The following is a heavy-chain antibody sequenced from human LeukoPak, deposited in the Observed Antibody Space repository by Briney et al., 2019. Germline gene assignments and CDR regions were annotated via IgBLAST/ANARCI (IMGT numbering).Heavy chain of an antibody. CDR3: AKSDRGSSWYVYYFQH. Sequence: PGGSLRLSCAASGFNFDDYAIHWVRQAPGKGLEWVSGIDWNSDSLVYADSVKGRFTISRDNAKNSIYLQMNSLTIEDTGMYYCAKSDRGSSWYVYYFQHWGQGTLVTVST. CDR1: GFNFDDYA. D-gene: IGHD6-13*01. CDR2: IDWNSDSL. V-gene: IGHV3-9*01. J-gene: IGHJ1*01.